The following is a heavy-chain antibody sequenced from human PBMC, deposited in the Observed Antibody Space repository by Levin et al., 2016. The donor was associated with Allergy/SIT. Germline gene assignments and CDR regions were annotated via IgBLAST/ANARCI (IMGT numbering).Heavy chain of an antibody. Sequence: SETLSLTCAVSGDSVSRGGYYWTWIRQHPGTGLEWIGYIHDGDITYYNPSLKGRIAMSVDTSKNHFSLNLASVTAADSAVYYCARGHPYDSGGFYYVSFAFWGQGTQVAVSS. J-gene: IGHJ4*02. V-gene: IGHV4-31*11. CDR3: ARGHPYDSGGFYYVSFAF. CDR2: IHDGDIT. CDR1: GDSVSRGGYY. D-gene: IGHD3-22*01.